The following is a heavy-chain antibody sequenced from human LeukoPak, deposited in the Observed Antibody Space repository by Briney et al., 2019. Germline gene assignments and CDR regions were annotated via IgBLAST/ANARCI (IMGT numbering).Heavy chain of an antibody. V-gene: IGHV3-7*01. CDR3: ARDYGDLDY. Sequence: GGSLRLSCVASGFTFSDAWMSWVRQAPGKGLEWVANIKQDGSEKYYVDSVKGRFTISRDNAKNSLYLQMNSLRAEDTAVYYCARDYGDLDYWGQGTLVTVSS. CDR2: IKQDGSEK. J-gene: IGHJ4*02. D-gene: IGHD4-17*01. CDR1: GFTFSDAW.